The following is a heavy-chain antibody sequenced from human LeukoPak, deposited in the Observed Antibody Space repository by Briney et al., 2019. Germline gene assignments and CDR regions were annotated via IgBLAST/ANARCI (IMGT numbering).Heavy chain of an antibody. J-gene: IGHJ4*02. Sequence: GGSLRLSCAASGFTFSSYEMNWVRQAPGKGLEWVSYISTSGNTIYYADSVKGRFTMSGDNAKKSLFLQMDRLGADDTAVYHCARGPLIAVTGTGYWGQGTLVTVSS. D-gene: IGHD6-19*01. CDR3: ARGPLIAVTGTGY. V-gene: IGHV3-48*03. CDR1: GFTFSSYE. CDR2: ISTSGNTI.